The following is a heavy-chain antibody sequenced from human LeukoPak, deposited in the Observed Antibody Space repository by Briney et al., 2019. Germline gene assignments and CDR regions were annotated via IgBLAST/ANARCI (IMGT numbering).Heavy chain of an antibody. J-gene: IGHJ4*02. CDR2: IIPIFGTA. CDR1: GGTFSSYA. CDR3: ARLAGMYYYDSSGPFDY. D-gene: IGHD3-22*01. V-gene: IGHV1-69*13. Sequence: SVKVSCEASGGTFSSYAISWVRQAPGQGLERMGGIIPIFGTANYAQKFQGRVTITADESTSTAYMELSSLRSEDTAVHYCARLAGMYYYDSSGPFDYWGQGTLVTVSS.